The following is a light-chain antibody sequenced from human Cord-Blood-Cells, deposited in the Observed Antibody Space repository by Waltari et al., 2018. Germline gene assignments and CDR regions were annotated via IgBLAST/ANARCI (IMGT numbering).Light chain of an antibody. CDR2: RNN. Sequence: QSVLTQHTSASGTPGQRVTIPCSATSSNLGSNYVHWYQQLPGTAPKLLIYRNNQRPSGVPDRFSGSKSGTSASLAISGLRSEDEADYYCAAWDDSLSGRVFGGGTKLTVL. CDR1: SSNLGSNY. CDR3: AAWDDSLSGRV. V-gene: IGLV1-47*01. J-gene: IGLJ3*02.